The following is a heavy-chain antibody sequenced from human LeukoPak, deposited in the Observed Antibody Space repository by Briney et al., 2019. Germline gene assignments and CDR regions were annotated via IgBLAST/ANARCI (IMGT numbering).Heavy chain of an antibody. Sequence: PGGSLRLSCAASGFTFSSYAMSWVRQAPGRGLEWVAVISYDGSNKYYADSVKGRFTISRDNSKNTLYLQMNSLRAEDTAVYYCAREYPFRPWTLRISTDRWFDPWGQGTLVTVSS. J-gene: IGHJ5*02. CDR3: AREYPFRPWTLRISTDRWFDP. V-gene: IGHV3-30-3*01. CDR1: GFTFSSYA. CDR2: ISYDGSNK. D-gene: IGHD3-16*01.